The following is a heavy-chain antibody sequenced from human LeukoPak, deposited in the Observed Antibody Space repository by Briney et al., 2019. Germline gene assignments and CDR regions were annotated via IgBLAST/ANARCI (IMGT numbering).Heavy chain of an antibody. J-gene: IGHJ5*02. V-gene: IGHV3-23*01. Sequence: TGGSLRLSCAASGFTFSSYAMSWVRQAPGKGLEWVSAISGSGGSTYYADSVKGRFTISRDNSKNTLYLQMNSLRAEDTAVYYRAKAAVVPAANTRFDPWGQGTLVTVSS. D-gene: IGHD2-2*01. CDR3: AKAAVVPAANTRFDP. CDR1: GFTFSSYA. CDR2: ISGSGGST.